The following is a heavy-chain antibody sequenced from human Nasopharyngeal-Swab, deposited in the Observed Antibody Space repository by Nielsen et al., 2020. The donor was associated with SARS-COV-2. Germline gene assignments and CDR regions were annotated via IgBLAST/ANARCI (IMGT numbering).Heavy chain of an antibody. V-gene: IGHV3-33*01. Sequence: GGSPRLSCAASGFSFSTYGMHWVRQSPVKGLEWLTNIWYDGSNKYYADSVKGRFTVSRDNSKNTLFLEMDSLRAEDTAVYYCARGSSVHAFDVWGQGTEVTVSS. CDR2: IWYDGSNK. CDR1: GFSFSTYG. J-gene: IGHJ3*01. D-gene: IGHD3-10*01. CDR3: ARGSSVHAFDV.